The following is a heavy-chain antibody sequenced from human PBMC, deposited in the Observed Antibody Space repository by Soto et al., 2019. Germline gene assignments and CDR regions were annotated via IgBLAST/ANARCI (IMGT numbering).Heavy chain of an antibody. J-gene: IGHJ4*02. D-gene: IGHD2-15*01. V-gene: IGHV4-31*03. CDR1: GGSISSGGYY. CDR2: IYYSGST. Sequence: SETLSLTCTVSGGSISSGGYYWSWIRQHPGKGLEWIGYIYYSGSTYYNPSLKSRVTISVDTSKNQFSLKLSSVTAADTAVYYCASYCSGGSCYSTYEDSFDYWGQGTLVTVSS. CDR3: ASYCSGGSCYSTYEDSFDY.